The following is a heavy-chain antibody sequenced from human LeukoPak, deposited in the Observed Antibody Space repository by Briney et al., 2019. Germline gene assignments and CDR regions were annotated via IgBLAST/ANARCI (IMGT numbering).Heavy chain of an antibody. D-gene: IGHD5-12*01. CDR1: GFTFSNAW. Sequence: GGSLRLSCAASGFTFSNAWMSWVRQAPGKGLEWVGRIKTKTDGGTTDYAAPVKGRFTISRDDSKNTLYLLMNSLKTEDTAVYYCTRVIEWLRRNTFDYWGQGTLVTVSS. J-gene: IGHJ4*02. CDR2: IKTKTDGGTT. CDR3: TRVIEWLRRNTFDY. V-gene: IGHV3-15*01.